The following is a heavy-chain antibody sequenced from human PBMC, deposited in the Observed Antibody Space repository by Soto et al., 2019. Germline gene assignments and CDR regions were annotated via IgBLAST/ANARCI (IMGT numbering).Heavy chain of an antibody. V-gene: IGHV1-69*13. CDR1: GGTFSSYA. CDR2: IIPIFGTA. CDR3: ARGWELRLDAFEI. J-gene: IGHJ3*02. D-gene: IGHD1-26*01. Sequence: GASVKVSCKASGGTFSSYAISWVRQAPGQGLEWMGGIIPIFGTANYAQKFQGRVTITADESTSTAYMELSSLRSEDTAVYYCARGWELRLDAFEIWGQGTMVTVSS.